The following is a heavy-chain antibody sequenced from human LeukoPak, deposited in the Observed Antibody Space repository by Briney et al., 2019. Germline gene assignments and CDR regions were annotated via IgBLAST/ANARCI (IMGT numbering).Heavy chain of an antibody. CDR2: INGGGGRT. CDR3: ARGGYSSSQFDP. D-gene: IGHD6-13*01. Sequence: GGSLRLSCAASGFTFSSYAMGWVHQAPGKGLEWVSAINGGGGRTYYADSVKGRFTISRDNSKNTLYLQMNSLRAEDTAVYYCARGGYSSSQFDPWGQGTLVTVSS. J-gene: IGHJ5*02. V-gene: IGHV3-23*01. CDR1: GFTFSSYA.